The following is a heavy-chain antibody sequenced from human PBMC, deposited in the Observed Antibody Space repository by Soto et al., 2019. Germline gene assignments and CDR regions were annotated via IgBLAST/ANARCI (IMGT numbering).Heavy chain of an antibody. Sequence: GGSLRLSCAASGFIFSTYWMYWVRQAPGKGLVWVSRINSDGGRISYADSVKGRFTISRDNAKNTLYLQMNFLGAEDTALYYCVRDLGNYDMYYFDPWGEGSLVTV. CDR2: INSDGGRI. D-gene: IGHD1-7*01. J-gene: IGHJ4*02. CDR3: VRDLGNYDMYYFDP. CDR1: GFIFSTYW. V-gene: IGHV3-74*01.